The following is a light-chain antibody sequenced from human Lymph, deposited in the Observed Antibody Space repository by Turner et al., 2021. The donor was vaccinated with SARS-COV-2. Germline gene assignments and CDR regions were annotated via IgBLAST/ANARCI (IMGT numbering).Light chain of an antibody. CDR1: QSISYISNNKNY. CDR3: QQYFTTPWT. V-gene: IGKV4-1*01. J-gene: IGKJ1*01. CDR2: WAS. Sequence: DIVMTQSPDPLTVSLGERATINCKSSQSISYISNNKNYLAWYQQKPGQPPKLLIYWASTRECGVPDRFGGSGSGADFTLTISSLQAEDVAVYYCQQYFTTPWTFGQGTKVEI.